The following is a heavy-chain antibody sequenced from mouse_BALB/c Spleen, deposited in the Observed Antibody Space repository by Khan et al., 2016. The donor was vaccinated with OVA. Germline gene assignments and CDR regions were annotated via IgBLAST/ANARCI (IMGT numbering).Heavy chain of an antibody. J-gene: IGHJ4*01. D-gene: IGHD3-3*01. CDR1: GYTFPEYT. CDR2: INPKNGGT. Sequence: VQLKESGPELVKPGASVKLSCKTSGYTFPEYTVHWVKQSLGKSLDWIGVINPKNGGTDYNQKFKGKATLTVDKSSSTAYMEFRSLTSDDSAVYYCARDAGRYWGQGTSVTVAS. V-gene: IGHV1-18*01. CDR3: ARDAGRY.